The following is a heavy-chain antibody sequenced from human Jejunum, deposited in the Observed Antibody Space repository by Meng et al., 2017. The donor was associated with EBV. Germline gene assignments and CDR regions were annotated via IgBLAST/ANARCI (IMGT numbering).Heavy chain of an antibody. CDR2: INPNSGGA. J-gene: IGHJ2*01. CDR1: AYTFAGYY. V-gene: IGHV1-2*06. D-gene: IGHD3-16*01. Sequence: AEGKKPGASVKVSCKASAYTFAGYYTHWVRQAPGQGLEWMGRINPNSGGANYAQKFQGRVTMTRDTSISTAYMELSRLRSDDTAVYYCAREGLVGDLRYFDLWGRGTLVTVSS. CDR3: AREGLVGDLRYFDL.